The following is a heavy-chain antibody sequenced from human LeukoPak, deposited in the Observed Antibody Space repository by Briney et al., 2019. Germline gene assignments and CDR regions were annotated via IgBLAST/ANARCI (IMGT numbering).Heavy chain of an antibody. CDR2: IYYSGST. V-gene: IGHV4-39*07. J-gene: IGHJ3*02. Sequence: SETLSLTCTVSGGSISGSSYYWVWIRQPPGKGLEWIGSIYYSGSTYYNPSLKSRVTISVDTSKNQFSLKLSSVTAADTAVYYCARLQRGRDSSGYVMAFDIWGQGTMVTVSS. D-gene: IGHD3-22*01. CDR3: ARLQRGRDSSGYVMAFDI. CDR1: GGSISGSSYY.